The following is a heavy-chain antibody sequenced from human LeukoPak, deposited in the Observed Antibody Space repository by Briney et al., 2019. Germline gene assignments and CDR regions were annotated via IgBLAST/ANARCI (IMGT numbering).Heavy chain of an antibody. CDR3: VRTSRSISSDY. CDR1: GLIFSNYW. V-gene: IGHV3-7*01. D-gene: IGHD3-3*02. J-gene: IGHJ4*02. Sequence: QPGGSLRLSCEASGLIFSNYWMSWVRQAPGKGLEWVANIKQDGSVKNYVDSMEGRFIISRDNAKNLLYLQMNSLGAEDTAVYYCVRTSRSISSDYWGQGTQVTVS. CDR2: IKQDGSVK.